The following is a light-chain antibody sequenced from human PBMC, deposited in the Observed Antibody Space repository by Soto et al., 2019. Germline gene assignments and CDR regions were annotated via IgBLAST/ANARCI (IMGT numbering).Light chain of an antibody. Sequence: QSALTQPASVSGSPGQSITISCTGSSSDVGPYNLVSWYQHHPGKAPKLMISEVVKRPSGVSNRFSGSKSGNTASLTISGLHAEDEADYYCCSYAGSSMFVFGGGTQLTVL. CDR2: EVV. V-gene: IGLV2-23*02. J-gene: IGLJ2*01. CDR1: SSDVGPYNL. CDR3: CSYAGSSMFV.